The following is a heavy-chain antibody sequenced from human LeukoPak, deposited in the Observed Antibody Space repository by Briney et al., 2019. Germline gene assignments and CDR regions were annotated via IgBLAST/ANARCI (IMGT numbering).Heavy chain of an antibody. CDR1: GFTFSSYG. V-gene: IGHV3-30*03. Sequence: GGSLRLSCAASGFTFSSYGMHWVRQAPGKGLEWVAVLSFDGSNKYYADSVRGRFTISRDNSKNTLYLQMNSLRAEDTAVYYCAREGSGSPVDAFDIWGQGTMVTVSS. D-gene: IGHD1-26*01. CDR2: LSFDGSNK. CDR3: AREGSGSPVDAFDI. J-gene: IGHJ3*02.